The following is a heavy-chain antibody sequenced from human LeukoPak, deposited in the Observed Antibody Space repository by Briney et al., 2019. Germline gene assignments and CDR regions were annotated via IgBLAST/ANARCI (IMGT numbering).Heavy chain of an antibody. CDR3: ARMDCSGGSCARNYYYYYMDV. Sequence: ASVKVSCKASGYTFTGYYMHWVRQAPGQGLEWMGITNPSGGSTSYAQKFQGRVTMTRDMSTSTVYMELSSLRSEDTAVYYCARMDCSGGSCARNYYYYYMDVWGKGTTVTVSS. D-gene: IGHD2-15*01. J-gene: IGHJ6*03. V-gene: IGHV1-46*01. CDR1: GYTFTGYY. CDR2: TNPSGGST.